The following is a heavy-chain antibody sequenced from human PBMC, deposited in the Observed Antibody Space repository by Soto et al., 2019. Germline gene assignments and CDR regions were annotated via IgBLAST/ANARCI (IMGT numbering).Heavy chain of an antibody. D-gene: IGHD3-9*01. CDR2: INGGGGTT. V-gene: IGHV3-23*01. CDR3: AKDRHPDGIWTFDY. J-gene: IGHJ4*02. Sequence: PGGSLRLSCAASGFSFSGYTMNWVRQAQGKGLEWISGINGGGGTTYYADYVKGRFTISRDDSKNILYLQMNSPRAEDTAIYYCAKDRHPDGIWTFDYWGRGTLVTVSS. CDR1: GFSFSGYT.